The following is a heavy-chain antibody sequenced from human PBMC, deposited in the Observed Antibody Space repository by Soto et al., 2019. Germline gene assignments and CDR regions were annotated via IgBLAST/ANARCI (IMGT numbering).Heavy chain of an antibody. CDR3: AKGAEWLLLHAFDI. CDR2: ISYDGSNK. CDR1: GFTFSSYG. J-gene: IGHJ3*02. Sequence: PGGSLRLSCAASGFTFSSYGMHWVRQAPGKGLEWVAVISYDGSNKYYADSVKGRFTISRDNSKNTLYLQMNSLRAEDTAVYYCAKGAEWLLLHAFDIWGQGTMVTVSS. D-gene: IGHD3-22*01. V-gene: IGHV3-30*18.